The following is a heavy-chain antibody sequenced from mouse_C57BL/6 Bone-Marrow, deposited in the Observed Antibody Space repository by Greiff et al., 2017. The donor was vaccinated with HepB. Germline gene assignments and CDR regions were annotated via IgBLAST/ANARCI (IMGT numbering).Heavy chain of an antibody. V-gene: IGHV14-3*01. CDR1: GFNIKNTY. CDR3: ARGYGSSYGYFDV. Sequence: VQLKESVAELVRPGASVKLSCTASGFNIKNTYMHWVKQRPEQGLEWIGRIDPANGNTKYAPKFQGKATITADTSSNTAYLQLSSLTSEDTAIYYCARGYGSSYGYFDVWGTGTTVTVSS. CDR2: IDPANGNT. D-gene: IGHD1-1*01. J-gene: IGHJ1*03.